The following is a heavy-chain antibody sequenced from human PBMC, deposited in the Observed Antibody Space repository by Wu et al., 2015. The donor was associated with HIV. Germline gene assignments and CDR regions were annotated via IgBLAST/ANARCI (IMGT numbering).Heavy chain of an antibody. D-gene: IGHD3-10*01. V-gene: IGHV1-8*02. CDR2: MNPNSGNT. Sequence: QVQLLQSGAEVKKPGASVMVSCKASGYTFTDYYMYWVRQAPGQGLEWMGWMNPNSGNTGYAEKFQYRIIMTRDTSTSTAYMELSFLNSEDTAVYYCARAHYYGSGRPTGLYYAMDEWGQGTTVTVSS. CDR1: GYTFTDYY. CDR3: ARAHYYGSGRPTGLYYAMDE. J-gene: IGHJ6*02.